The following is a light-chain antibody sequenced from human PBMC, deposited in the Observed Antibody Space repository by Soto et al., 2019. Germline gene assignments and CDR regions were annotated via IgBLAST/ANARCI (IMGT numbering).Light chain of an antibody. CDR1: SSNIGSNT. CDR3: AAWDDSLNGVG. Sequence: QSVLTQPPSASETPGQRVTISCSGSSSNIGSNTVSWYQQLPGTAPKLLIYNNDQRPSGVPDRFSGSKSGASASLAISGLHSEDEADYYCAAWDDSLNGVGFGGGTKVTVL. V-gene: IGLV1-44*01. J-gene: IGLJ2*01. CDR2: NND.